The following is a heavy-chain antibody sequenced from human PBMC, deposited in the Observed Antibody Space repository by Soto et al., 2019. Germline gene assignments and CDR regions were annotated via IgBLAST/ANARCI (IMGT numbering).Heavy chain of an antibody. CDR2: ISAYNGNT. CDR1: GYTFTSYG. CDR3: ARDLGYYYGSGSYYYYYMDV. J-gene: IGHJ6*03. Sequence: ASVKVSCKASGYTFTSYGISWVRQAPGQGLEWMGWISAYNGNTNYAQKLQGRVTMTTDTSTSTAYMELRSLRSDDTAVYYCARDLGYYYGSGSYYYYYMDVWGKGTTVTVSS. V-gene: IGHV1-18*01. D-gene: IGHD3-10*01.